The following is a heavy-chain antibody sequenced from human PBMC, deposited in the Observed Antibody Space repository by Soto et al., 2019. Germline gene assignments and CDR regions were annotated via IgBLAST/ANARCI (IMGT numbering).Heavy chain of an antibody. CDR2: IIPVLGMS. J-gene: IGHJ4*02. V-gene: IGHV1-69*02. D-gene: IGHD3-10*01. CDR3: ATNSASGTTQFDY. CDR1: GDTFNFYT. Sequence: QVQLVQSGAEVKKPGSSVRVSCTASGDTFNFYTISWVRQVPGQGPEWMGRIIPVLGMSNYAQKFQGRVKVMGDKYTSTVYMNLSGLTTEETAVYYCATNSASGTTQFDYWGQGTLVPVSS.